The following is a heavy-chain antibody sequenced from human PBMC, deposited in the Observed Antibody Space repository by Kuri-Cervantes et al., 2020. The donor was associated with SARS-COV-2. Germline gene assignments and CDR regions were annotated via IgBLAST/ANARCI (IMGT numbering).Heavy chain of an antibody. CDR2: ISSSSSYI. D-gene: IGHD3-3*01. Sequence: GGSLRLSCAASGFTFSSYSMNWVRQAPGKGLEWVSSISSSSSYIYYADSVKGRFTIPRDNAKNSLYLQMNSLRAEDTAVYYCARGRDFWSGYQDSYYYYYYMDVWGKGTTVTVSS. J-gene: IGHJ6*03. CDR1: GFTFSSYS. V-gene: IGHV3-21*01. CDR3: ARGRDFWSGYQDSYYYYYYMDV.